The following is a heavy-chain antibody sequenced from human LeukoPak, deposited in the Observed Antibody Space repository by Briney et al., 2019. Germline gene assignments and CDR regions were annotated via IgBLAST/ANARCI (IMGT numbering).Heavy chain of an antibody. Sequence: ASVKVSCKASGYTFTSYGISWVRQAPGQGLEWMGWISAYNGNTNYAQKLQGRVTMTTDTSTSTAYMELRSLRSDDTAVYYCARGGEQWLAYYYMDVWGKGTAVTISS. D-gene: IGHD6-19*01. CDR2: ISAYNGNT. CDR1: GYTFTSYG. J-gene: IGHJ6*03. CDR3: ARGGEQWLAYYYMDV. V-gene: IGHV1-18*01.